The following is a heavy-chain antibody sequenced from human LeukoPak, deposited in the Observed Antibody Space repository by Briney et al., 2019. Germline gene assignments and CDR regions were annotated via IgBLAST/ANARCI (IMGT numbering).Heavy chain of an antibody. D-gene: IGHD5-24*01. V-gene: IGHV4-4*02. J-gene: IGHJ4*02. Sequence: PSETLSLTCAVSGGSISSSNWWSWVRQPPGKGLEWIGEIYHSGSTNYNPSLKSRVTISVDKSKNQFSLKLSSVTAADTAVYYCARRWLQFRGLAPFDYWGQGTLVTVSS. CDR1: GGSISSSNW. CDR3: ARRWLQFRGLAPFDY. CDR2: IYHSGST.